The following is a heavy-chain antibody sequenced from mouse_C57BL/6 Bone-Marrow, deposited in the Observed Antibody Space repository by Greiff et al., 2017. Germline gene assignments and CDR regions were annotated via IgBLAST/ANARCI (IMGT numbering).Heavy chain of an antibody. V-gene: IGHV1-81*01. CDR3: ARSSEDWFAY. CDR2: IYPRSGNT. J-gene: IGHJ3*01. Sequence: VQLQESGAELARPGASVKLSCKASGYTFTSYGISWVKQRTGQGLEWIGEIYPRSGNTYYNEKFKGKATLTADKSSSTAYMELRSLTSEDSAVXFCARSSEDWFAYWGQGTLVTVSA. CDR1: GYTFTSYG.